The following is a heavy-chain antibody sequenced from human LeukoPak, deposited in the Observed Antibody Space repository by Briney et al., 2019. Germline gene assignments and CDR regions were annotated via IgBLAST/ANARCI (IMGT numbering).Heavy chain of an antibody. CDR3: ARSEAARPLDY. CDR2: MYTSGST. Sequence: PSQTLSLTCTVSGGSISSGSYYWTWIRQPAGKGLEWIGRMYTSGSTNYNPSLKSRVTISVDTSKNQFSLKLSSVTAADTAVYYCARSEAARPLDYWGQGTLVTVSS. V-gene: IGHV4-61*02. D-gene: IGHD6-6*01. CDR1: GGSISSGSYY. J-gene: IGHJ4*02.